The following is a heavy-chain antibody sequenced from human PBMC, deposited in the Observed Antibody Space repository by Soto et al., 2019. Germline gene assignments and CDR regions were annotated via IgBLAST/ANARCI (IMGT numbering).Heavy chain of an antibody. V-gene: IGHV5-51*01. CDR3: ASGLGYCSSTSCSGLTRDYRGYYYYGMDV. CDR1: GYSFTSYW. Sequence: GESLKISCKGSGYSFTSYWIGWVRQMPGKGLEWMGIIYPGDSDTRYSPSFQGQVTISADKSISPAYLQWSSLKASDTAMYYCASGLGYCSSTSCSGLTRDYRGYYYYGMDVWGQGTTVTVSS. J-gene: IGHJ6*02. D-gene: IGHD2-2*01. CDR2: IYPGDSDT.